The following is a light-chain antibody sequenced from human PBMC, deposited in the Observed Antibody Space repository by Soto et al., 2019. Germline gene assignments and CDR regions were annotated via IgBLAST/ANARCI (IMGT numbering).Light chain of an antibody. CDR1: SSDVGYSNY. V-gene: IGLV2-14*01. Sequence: QSVLTQPASVSGSPGQSITISCTGTSSDVGYSNYVSWYQQLPGKAPKLMIYDVSDRPSGVSNRFSGSKSGSTASLTISGLQAEDEAHYYCSSYTSSSLYVFGTGTKVTVL. J-gene: IGLJ1*01. CDR3: SSYTSSSLYV. CDR2: DVS.